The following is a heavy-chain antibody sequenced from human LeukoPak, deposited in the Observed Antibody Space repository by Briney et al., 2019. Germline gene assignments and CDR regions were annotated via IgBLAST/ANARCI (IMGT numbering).Heavy chain of an antibody. CDR3: ARDNPRSYYYYMDV. CDR1: GFTFNTYT. J-gene: IGHJ6*03. CDR2: IKQDGSEK. D-gene: IGHD1-14*01. Sequence: PGGSLRLSCAASGFTFNTYTMNWVRQAPGKGLEWVANIKQDGSEKYYVDSVKGRFTISRDNAKNSLYLQMNSLRAEDTAVYYCARDNPRSYYYYMDVWGKGTTVTVSS. V-gene: IGHV3-7*01.